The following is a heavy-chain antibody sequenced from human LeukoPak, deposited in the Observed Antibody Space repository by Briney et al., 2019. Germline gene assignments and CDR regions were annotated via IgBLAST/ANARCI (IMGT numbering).Heavy chain of an antibody. CDR2: IYYGGYT. V-gene: IGHV4-39*07. D-gene: IGHD3-22*01. J-gene: IGHJ3*02. CDR1: GGSISSNNYY. CDR3: ARDRYRPYYYDSSGYGFDI. Sequence: PSETLSLTCTVSGGSISSNNYYWGWIRQPPGKGLEWIGSIYYGGYTYYNPSLKSRVTISVDTSKNQFSLKLSSVTAADTAVYYCARDRYRPYYYDSSGYGFDIWGQGTMVTVSS.